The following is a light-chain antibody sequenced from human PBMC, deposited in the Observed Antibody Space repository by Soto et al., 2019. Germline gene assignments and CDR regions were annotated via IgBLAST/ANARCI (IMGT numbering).Light chain of an antibody. CDR2: GAS. CDR1: QSVSSTY. Sequence: EIVLTQSPGTLSLSPGERATLSCRASQSVSSTYLAWYQQKPGQAPRLLIYGASSRATGIPDRFSGSGSGTDFTLTISSLQPEDFATYYCQQANNFPWTFGQGTKVEIK. CDR3: QQANNFPWT. J-gene: IGKJ1*01. V-gene: IGKV3-20*01.